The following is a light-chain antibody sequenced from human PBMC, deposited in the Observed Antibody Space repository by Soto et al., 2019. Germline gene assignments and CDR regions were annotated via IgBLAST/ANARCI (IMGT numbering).Light chain of an antibody. CDR2: GAF. V-gene: IGKV3-20*01. CDR3: QQYGYSPIT. Sequence: EIVLTHSPGTLSLSPCERATFSSSASQSVSSNYLAWYQQKPGQAPRLLIYGAFKRATGIPDRFSGSGSGTDFTLTISRLEPEDFALYYCQQYGYSPITFGQGTRLEIK. J-gene: IGKJ5*01. CDR1: QSVSSNY.